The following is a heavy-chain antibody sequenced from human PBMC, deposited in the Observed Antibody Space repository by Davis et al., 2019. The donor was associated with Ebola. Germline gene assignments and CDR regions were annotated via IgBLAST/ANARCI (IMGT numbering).Heavy chain of an antibody. CDR3: ARHGNCSSTSCKVGYYYYGMDV. V-gene: IGHV5-10-1*01. CDR2: IDPSDSYT. D-gene: IGHD2-2*01. J-gene: IGHJ6*02. CDR1: GYSFTSYW. Sequence: GESLKISCKGSGYSFTSYWISWVRQMPGKGLEWMGRIDPSDSYTNYSPSFQGHVTISADKSISTAYLQWSSLKASDTAMYYCARHGNCSSTSCKVGYYYYGMDVWGQGTTVTVSS.